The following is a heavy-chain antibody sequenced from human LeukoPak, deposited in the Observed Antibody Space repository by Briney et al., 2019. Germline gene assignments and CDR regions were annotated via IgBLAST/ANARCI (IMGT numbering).Heavy chain of an antibody. CDR1: GGSFSGYY. CDR3: ARAGITIFGVVIISNWFDP. V-gene: IGHV4-34*01. D-gene: IGHD3-3*01. CDR2: INHSGST. J-gene: IGHJ5*02. Sequence: SETLSLTCAVYGGSFSGYYWSWIRQPPGKGLERIGEINHSGSTNYNPSLKSRVTISVDTSKNQFSLKLSSVTAADTAVYYCARAGITIFGVVIISNWFDPWGQGTLVTVSS.